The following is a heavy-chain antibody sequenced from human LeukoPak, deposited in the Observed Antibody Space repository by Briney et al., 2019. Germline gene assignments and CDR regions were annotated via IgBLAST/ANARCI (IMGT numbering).Heavy chain of an antibody. V-gene: IGHV4-39*07. CDR3: ARDDTYYDFWSGPVPYYMDV. Sequence: SETLSLTCTVSGGAISSSSYYWGWIRQPPGRGLEWMGSIYDSGSTYYNPSLKRRVTISVDTSKNQFSLKLSSVTAADTAVYYCARDDTYYDFWSGPVPYYMDVWGKGTTVTVSS. D-gene: IGHD3-3*01. CDR1: GGAISSSSYY. J-gene: IGHJ6*03. CDR2: IYDSGST.